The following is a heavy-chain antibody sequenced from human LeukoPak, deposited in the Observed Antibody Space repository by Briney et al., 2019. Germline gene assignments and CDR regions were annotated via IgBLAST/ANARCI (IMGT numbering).Heavy chain of an antibody. J-gene: IGHJ4*02. Sequence: PGGSLRLSCAASGFTFSSYSMNWVRQAPGKGLEWVSSISGSSSYIYYADSVKGRFTISRDNAKNSLYLQMNSLRADDTAVYYCAREGWLAREFDYWGQGTLVTVSS. CDR2: ISGSSSYI. D-gene: IGHD6-19*01. CDR1: GFTFSSYS. CDR3: AREGWLAREFDY. V-gene: IGHV3-21*01.